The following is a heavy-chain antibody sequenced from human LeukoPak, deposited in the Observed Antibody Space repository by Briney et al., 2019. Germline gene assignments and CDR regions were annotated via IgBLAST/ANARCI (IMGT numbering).Heavy chain of an antibody. J-gene: IGHJ3*02. D-gene: IGHD2-2*01. Sequence: PSETLSLTCTVSGGSISSYYWSWIRQPAGKGLEWIGRIYISGSTKYNPSLKSRVTMSVDTSKNHFSLKLSSVTAADTAVYYCARGLVVTAAVDAFDIWGQGTMVTASS. V-gene: IGHV4-4*07. CDR3: ARGLVVTAAVDAFDI. CDR1: GGSISSYY. CDR2: IYISGST.